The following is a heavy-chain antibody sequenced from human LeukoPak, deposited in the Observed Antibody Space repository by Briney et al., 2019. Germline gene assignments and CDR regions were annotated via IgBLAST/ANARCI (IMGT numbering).Heavy chain of an antibody. CDR2: ISAYNGNT. V-gene: IGHV1-18*01. J-gene: IGHJ3*02. CDR1: GYTFTSYG. D-gene: IGHD3-9*01. CDR3: ARDRVLRYFDWLSHDAFDT. Sequence: ASVKVSCKASGYTFTSYGISWVRQAPGQGLEWMGWISAYNGNTNYAQKLQGRVTMTTDTSTSTAYMELRSLRSDDTAVYYCARDRVLRYFDWLSHDAFDTWGQGTMVTVSS.